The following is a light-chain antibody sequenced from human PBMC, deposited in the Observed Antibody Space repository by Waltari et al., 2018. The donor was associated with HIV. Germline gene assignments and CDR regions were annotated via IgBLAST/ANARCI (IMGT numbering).Light chain of an antibody. CDR3: SSYTSSSTRV. Sequence: QSALTQPASVSGSPGQSITISCPGTNNDVGGYNYVSWYQQHPGKAPKLMIYDVSNRPSGVSNRFSGSKSGNTASLTISGLQAEDEAEYYCSSYTSSSTRVFGGGTKLTVL. J-gene: IGLJ3*02. V-gene: IGLV2-14*03. CDR1: NNDVGGYNY. CDR2: DVS.